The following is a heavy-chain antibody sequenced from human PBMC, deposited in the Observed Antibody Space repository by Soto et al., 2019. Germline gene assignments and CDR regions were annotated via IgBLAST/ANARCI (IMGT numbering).Heavy chain of an antibody. CDR3: ARDERDSCSGGDCFYFDY. CDR1: GYTFTNYG. CDR2: ISTYNTNT. D-gene: IGHD2-21*02. Sequence: QVQLVQSGGEVKKPGASVKVSCKASGYTFTNYGISWVRQAPGQGLEWLGWISTYNTNTNAAPRLQGRLTMTTDTSTSTAYMQLRSLTSDDTAVYYCARDERDSCSGGDCFYFDYCGQGTLVTVSS. J-gene: IGHJ4*02. V-gene: IGHV1-18*04.